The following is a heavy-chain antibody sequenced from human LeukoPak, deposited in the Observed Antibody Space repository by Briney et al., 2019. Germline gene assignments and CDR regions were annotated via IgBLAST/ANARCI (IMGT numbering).Heavy chain of an antibody. V-gene: IGHV3-48*01. CDR3: ATTTRSSWSPFDY. CDR2: ISSGGSTI. Sequence: PGGSLRLPCVVSGFNFHSFPMNWVRQAPGKGLEWVSYISSGGSTIYYRDSVKGRFTISRDNGKSSLYLQMNSLRVEDTAVYYCATTTRSSWSPFDYWGQGTLVSVSS. J-gene: IGHJ4*02. CDR1: GFNFHSFP. D-gene: IGHD6-13*01.